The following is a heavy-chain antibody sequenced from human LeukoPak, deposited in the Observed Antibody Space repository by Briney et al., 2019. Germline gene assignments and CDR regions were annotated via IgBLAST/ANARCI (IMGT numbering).Heavy chain of an antibody. J-gene: IGHJ4*02. CDR3: VKGGRRIAAAALDY. D-gene: IGHD6-13*01. V-gene: IGHV3-64D*06. CDR1: GFTFSSYA. Sequence: GGSLRLSCSPSGFTFSSYAMHWVRQAPGKGLEYVSAISSNGGSTYYADSVKGRFTISRDNSKNTLYLQMSSLRAEDTAVYYCVKGGRRIAAAALDYWGQGTLVTVSS. CDR2: ISSNGGST.